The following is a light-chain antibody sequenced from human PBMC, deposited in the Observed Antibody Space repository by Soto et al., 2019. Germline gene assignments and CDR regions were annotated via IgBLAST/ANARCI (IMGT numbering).Light chain of an antibody. CDR1: LSVDSSF. CDR3: QQYVSSVT. CDR2: GAS. V-gene: IGKV3-20*01. J-gene: IGKJ1*01. Sequence: EIVLTQSPGSLSLSPGERATLSCRASLSVDSSFFAWYQKKPGQAPRLLIYGASKRATGIPDRFSGSGSGTDFTLTISRLEPEDFAVYYCQQYVSSVTFGQGTKVEIK.